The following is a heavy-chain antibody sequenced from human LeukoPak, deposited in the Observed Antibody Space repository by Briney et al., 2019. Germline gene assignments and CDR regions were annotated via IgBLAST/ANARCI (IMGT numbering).Heavy chain of an antibody. D-gene: IGHD1-14*01. CDR3: ARGPLPADYFDY. J-gene: IGHJ4*02. Sequence: ASVKVSCKASGYTFTGYYMHWVRQAPGQGLEWMGWINPNSGGTNYAQKFQGRVTMTRDTSISTAHMELTRLRSDDTAVYYCARGPLPADYFDYWGQGTLVTVSS. V-gene: IGHV1-2*02. CDR2: INPNSGGT. CDR1: GYTFTGYY.